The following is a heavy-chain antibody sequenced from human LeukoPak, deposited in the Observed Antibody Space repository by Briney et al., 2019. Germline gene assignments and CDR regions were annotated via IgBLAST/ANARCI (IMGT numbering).Heavy chain of an antibody. J-gene: IGHJ5*02. V-gene: IGHV4-34*01. CDR1: GGSFSGYY. CDR3: ARDRAAAGTVLDP. D-gene: IGHD6-13*01. Sequence: SETLSLTCAVYGGSFSGYYWSWVRQPPGKGLEWIGEINHSGSTNYNPSLKSRVTMSVDTSKNQFSLKLSSVTAADTAVYYCARDRAAAGTVLDPWGQGTLVTVSS. CDR2: INHSGST.